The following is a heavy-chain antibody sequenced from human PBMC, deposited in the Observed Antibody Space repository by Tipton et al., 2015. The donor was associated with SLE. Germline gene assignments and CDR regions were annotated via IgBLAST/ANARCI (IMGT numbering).Heavy chain of an antibody. CDR1: GFTFSTYN. CDR3: ARGGGQYSSNWFIDY. Sequence: GSLRLSCTASGFTFSTYNMNWVRQAPGKGLEWVSYISSSSSTIYYADSVKGRFTISRDNAKNSLYLQMNSLRAEDTAVYYCARGGGQYSSNWFIDYWGQGTLVTVSS. D-gene: IGHD6-13*01. CDR2: ISSSSSTI. V-gene: IGHV3-48*01. J-gene: IGHJ4*02.